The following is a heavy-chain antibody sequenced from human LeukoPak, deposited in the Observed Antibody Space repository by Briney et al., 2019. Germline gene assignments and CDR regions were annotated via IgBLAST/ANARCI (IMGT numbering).Heavy chain of an antibody. CDR3: AREGYCSSTSCAHDY. J-gene: IGHJ4*02. D-gene: IGHD2-2*01. CDR1: GYTFTGYY. Sequence: ASVKVSCKASGYTFTGYYMHWVRQAPGQGLEWMGWINPNSGDTNYAQKFQGRVTMTRDTSISTAYVELSRLRSDDTAVYYCAREGYCSSTSCAHDYWGQGTLVTVSS. V-gene: IGHV1-2*02. CDR2: INPNSGDT.